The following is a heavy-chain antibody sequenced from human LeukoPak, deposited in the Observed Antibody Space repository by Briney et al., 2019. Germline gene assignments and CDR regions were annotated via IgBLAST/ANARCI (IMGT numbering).Heavy chain of an antibody. J-gene: IGHJ4*02. Sequence: KXSCKDSGYTLTELSMHWVRQAPGKGLEWMGDFDPEDGETIYAQKFQGRVTMTEDTSTDTAYMELSSLRSEDTAVYYCATAVDTAMVANDYWGQGTLVTVSS. CDR1: GYTLTELS. CDR2: FDPEDGET. V-gene: IGHV1-24*01. D-gene: IGHD5-18*01. CDR3: ATAVDTAMVANDY.